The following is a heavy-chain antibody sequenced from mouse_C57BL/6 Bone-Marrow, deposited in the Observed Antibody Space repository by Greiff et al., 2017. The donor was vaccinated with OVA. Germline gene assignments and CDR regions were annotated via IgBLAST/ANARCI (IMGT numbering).Heavy chain of an antibody. CDR2: IDPSDSYT. J-gene: IGHJ4*01. V-gene: IGHV1-50*01. Sequence: VQLQQPGAELVKPGASVKLSCKASGYTFTSYWMQWVKQRPGQGLEWIGEIDPSDSYTNYNQKFKGKATLTVDTSSSTAYMQLRSLTSEDSAVYYWARLFLDYAMDYWGQGTSVTVSS. CDR1: GYTFTSYW. CDR3: ARLFLDYAMDY.